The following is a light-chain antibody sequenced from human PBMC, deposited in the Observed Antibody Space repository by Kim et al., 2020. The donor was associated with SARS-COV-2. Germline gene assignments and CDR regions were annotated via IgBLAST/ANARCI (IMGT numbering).Light chain of an antibody. CDR3: SSYSSSDIVL. J-gene: IGLJ2*01. CDR2: DVT. CDR1: SSDVGRYNY. Sequence: QSVVTQPASVSGSPGQSISISCTGTSSDVGRYNYVSWFQQHAGKAPKVIIYDVTKRPSGGSNRFSGSKSGNTASLTISGLQTDDEADYYCSSYSSSDIVLFGGGTQLTVL. V-gene: IGLV2-14*01.